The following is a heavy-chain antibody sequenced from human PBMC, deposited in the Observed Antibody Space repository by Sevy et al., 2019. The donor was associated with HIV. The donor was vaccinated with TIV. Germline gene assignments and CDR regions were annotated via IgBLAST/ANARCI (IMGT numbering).Heavy chain of an antibody. CDR1: GFTFSSYS. Sequence: GGSLRLSCAASGFTFSSYSMNWVRQAPGKGLEWVSSISSSSSYIYYADSVKGRFTISRDNAKNSLYLQMNSLRAEDTAVYYCARDRPEQWLYKFDYWGQGTLVTVSS. CDR2: ISSSSSYI. V-gene: IGHV3-21*01. D-gene: IGHD6-19*01. CDR3: ARDRPEQWLYKFDY. J-gene: IGHJ4*02.